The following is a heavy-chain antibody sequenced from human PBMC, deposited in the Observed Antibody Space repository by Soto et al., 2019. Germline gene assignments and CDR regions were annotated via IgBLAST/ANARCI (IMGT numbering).Heavy chain of an antibody. Sequence: PGGSLRLSCTGSGFTFGDFGMSWFRQAPGKGLEWLSFIRSKGYGGTTESAASVRGRFITSRDDSKSIAYLQMNSLKTEDTAVYYCASVTSSPQEDYYGMDVWGQGTAVTVSS. CDR1: GFTFGDFG. J-gene: IGHJ6*01. CDR2: IRSKGYGGTT. D-gene: IGHD2-2*01. V-gene: IGHV3-49*03. CDR3: ASVTSSPQEDYYGMDV.